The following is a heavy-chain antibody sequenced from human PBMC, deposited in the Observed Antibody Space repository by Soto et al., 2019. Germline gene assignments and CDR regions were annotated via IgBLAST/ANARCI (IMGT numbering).Heavy chain of an antibody. V-gene: IGHV6-1*01. CDR2: TYYRSKWYN. CDR1: GDSVSSNSAA. D-gene: IGHD1-26*01. CDR3: ARRQWETDPTSKDYYYGMDV. Sequence: SQTLSLTCAISGDSVSSNSAAWNWIRQSPSRGLEWLGRTYYRSKWYNDYAVSVKSRITINPDTSKNQFSLQLNSVTPEDTAVYYCARRQWETDPTSKDYYYGMDVWGQGTTVTVSS. J-gene: IGHJ6*02.